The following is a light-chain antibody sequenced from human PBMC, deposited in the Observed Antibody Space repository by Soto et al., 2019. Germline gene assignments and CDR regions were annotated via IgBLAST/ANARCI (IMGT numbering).Light chain of an antibody. CDR2: EGT. J-gene: IGLJ3*02. CDR1: NSDFGTHKF. Sequence: QSALTQPASVSGSPGQSITISCIGTNSDFGTHKFFSWYQHHPGKAPKLIIYEGTTRPSGVSYRFSGSKSGNTASLTISGLQAEDEADYFCCSYTSSSTPWVFGGGTKLTVL. CDR3: CSYTSSSTPWV. V-gene: IGLV2-14*02.